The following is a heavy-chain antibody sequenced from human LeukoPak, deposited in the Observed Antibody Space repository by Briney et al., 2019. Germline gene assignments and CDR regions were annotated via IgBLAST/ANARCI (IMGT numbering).Heavy chain of an antibody. D-gene: IGHD1-7*01. V-gene: IGHV3-74*01. Sequence: PGGSLRLSCAASGFTFSSYWMHWVRQAPGKGLVWVSRISPDGRSTTYADSVKGRFTISRDNAKNTLYLQMNSLGAEDTAVYYCARAHDGNYGRFDNWGQGTLVTVSS. CDR3: ARAHDGNYGRFDN. CDR2: ISPDGRST. CDR1: GFTFSSYW. J-gene: IGHJ4*02.